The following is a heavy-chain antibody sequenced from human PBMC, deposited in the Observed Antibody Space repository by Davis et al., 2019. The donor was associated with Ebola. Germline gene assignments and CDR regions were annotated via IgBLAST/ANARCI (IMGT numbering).Heavy chain of an antibody. V-gene: IGHV1-18*04. CDR1: GYTFTSYG. Sequence: VSVKVSCKASGYTFTSYGISWVRQAPGQGLEWMGWISAYNGNTNYAQKLQGRVTMTTDTSTSTAYMELRSLRSDDTAVYYCARTGYDYVWGSYRHSKNYFDYWGQGTLVTVSS. D-gene: IGHD3-16*02. CDR3: ARTGYDYVWGSYRHSKNYFDY. CDR2: ISAYNGNT. J-gene: IGHJ4*02.